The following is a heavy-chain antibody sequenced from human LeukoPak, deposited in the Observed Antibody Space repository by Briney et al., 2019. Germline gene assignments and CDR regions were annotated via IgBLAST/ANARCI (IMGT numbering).Heavy chain of an antibody. CDR1: GGSISSYY. V-gene: IGHV4-59*01. Sequence: SETPSLTCTVSGGSISSYYWSWIRQPPGKGLEWIGYIYYSGSTNYNPSLKSRVTISVDTSKNQFSLKLSSVTAADTAVYYCARASGGSYPYFDYRGQGTLVTVSS. CDR3: ARASGGSYPYFDY. J-gene: IGHJ4*02. D-gene: IGHD2-15*01. CDR2: IYYSGST.